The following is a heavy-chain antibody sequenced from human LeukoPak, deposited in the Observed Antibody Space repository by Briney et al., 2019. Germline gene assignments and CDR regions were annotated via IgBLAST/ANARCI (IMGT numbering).Heavy chain of an antibody. CDR3: VRDWIVEMAY. V-gene: IGHV3-21*01. CDR2: ISSSSSYI. CDR1: GFTVSGFS. J-gene: IGHJ4*02. D-gene: IGHD1-1*01. Sequence: NPGGSLRLSCAASGFTVSGFSMNWVRQAPGKGLEWVSSISSSSSYIYYADSVKGRFTISRDNAKNSLYLQMNSLRAEDTAEYYCVRDWIVEMAYWGQGTLVTVPS.